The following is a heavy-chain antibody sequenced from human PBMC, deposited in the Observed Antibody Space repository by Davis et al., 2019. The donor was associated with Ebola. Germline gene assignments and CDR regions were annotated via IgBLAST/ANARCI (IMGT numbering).Heavy chain of an antibody. D-gene: IGHD3-10*01. V-gene: IGHV5-10-1*01. Sequence: GESRKIACKASGYNLTRYWTSWARQTPGKGLEWMETIEPTYSNPKKSPSFQDHVTISADKSISTVYLQWSRLKASDTAMYYCARVNSASGSYSLDSWGQGTLVTVSS. CDR1: GYNLTRYW. CDR2: IEPTYSNP. J-gene: IGHJ4*02. CDR3: ARVNSASGSYSLDS.